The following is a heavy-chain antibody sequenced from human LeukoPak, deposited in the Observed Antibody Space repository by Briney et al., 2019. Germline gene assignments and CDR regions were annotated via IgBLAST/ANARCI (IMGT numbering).Heavy chain of an antibody. CDR2: INHSGST. D-gene: IGHD6-19*01. CDR1: GGSFSGYY. Sequence: SETLSLTCAVYGGSFSGYYWSWIRQPPGKGLEWIGEINHSGSTNYNPSLKSRVTISVDTSKNQFSLKLSSVTAADTAVYYCARGTGIAVAGPRAGYDYWSQGTLVTVSS. V-gene: IGHV4-34*01. J-gene: IGHJ4*02. CDR3: ARGTGIAVAGPRAGYDY.